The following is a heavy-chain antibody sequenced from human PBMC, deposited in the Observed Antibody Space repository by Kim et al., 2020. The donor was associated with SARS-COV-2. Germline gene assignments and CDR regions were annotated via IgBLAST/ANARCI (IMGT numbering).Heavy chain of an antibody. Sequence: ASVKVSCKASGYTFTGYYMHWVRQAPGQGLEWMGWINPNSGGTNYAQKFQGRVTMTRDTSISTAYRELSRLRSDDTAVYYCARERITMVRGVREGLDPWGQGTLVTVSS. CDR2: INPNSGGT. CDR3: ARERITMVRGVREGLDP. CDR1: GYTFTGYY. J-gene: IGHJ5*02. V-gene: IGHV1-2*02. D-gene: IGHD3-10*01.